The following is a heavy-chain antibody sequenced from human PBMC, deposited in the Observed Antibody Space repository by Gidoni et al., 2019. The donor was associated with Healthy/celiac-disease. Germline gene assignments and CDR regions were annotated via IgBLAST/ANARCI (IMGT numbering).Heavy chain of an antibody. D-gene: IGHD3-16*02. V-gene: IGHV2-26*01. CDR2: IFSNDEK. J-gene: IGHJ4*02. CDR1: GFSLSNARMG. CDR3: ARRLRLGELSLYYFDY. Sequence: QVTLKESGPVLVKPTETLTLTCPVSGFSLSNARMGVSWIRQPPGKALEWLAHIFSNDEKSYSTSLKSRLTISKDTSKSQVVLTMTNMDPVDTATYYCARRLRLGELSLYYFDYWGQGTLVTVSS.